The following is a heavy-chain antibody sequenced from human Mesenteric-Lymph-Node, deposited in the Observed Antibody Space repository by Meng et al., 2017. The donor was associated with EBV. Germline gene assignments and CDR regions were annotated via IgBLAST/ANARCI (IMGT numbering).Heavy chain of an antibody. CDR3: ARESPSMTGAGTFDY. CDR2: ISVYNGNT. Sequence: QVLLVTYGPELKKPGASVKVYCKASGYTFSNVGISWVRQAPGQGLEWLAWISVYNGNTKYGQKLQGRVTVTTDTSTSTAYMELRSLRSDDTAVYYCARESPSMTGAGTFDYWGQGTLVTVSS. J-gene: IGHJ4*02. V-gene: IGHV1-18*01. D-gene: IGHD6-13*01. CDR1: GYTFSNVG.